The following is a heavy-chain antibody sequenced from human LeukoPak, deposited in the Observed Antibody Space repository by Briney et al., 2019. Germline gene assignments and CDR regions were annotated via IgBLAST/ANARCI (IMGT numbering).Heavy chain of an antibody. Sequence: GGSLRLSCAASGFTFSHHGMHWVRQAPGKGLEWVAFIRNDGSNHYYADSVKGRFTISRDNAKNSLYLQMNGLRAEDTAVYYCARVAEAAAFDYWGQGTLVTVSS. CDR3: ARVAEAAAFDY. D-gene: IGHD6-13*01. CDR2: IRNDGSNH. CDR1: GFTFSHHG. V-gene: IGHV3-30*02. J-gene: IGHJ4*02.